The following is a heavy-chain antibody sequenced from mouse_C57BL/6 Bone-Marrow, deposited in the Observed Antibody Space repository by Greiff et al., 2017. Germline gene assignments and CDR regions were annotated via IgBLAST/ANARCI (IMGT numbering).Heavy chain of an antibody. Sequence: EVHLVESGPGLVQPSQSLSLTCSVTGYSITRGYYWNWIRQFPGNKLEWMGYISYDGSNNYNPSLKNRISITRDTSKNQFFLKLNSVTTEDTATYYCARGRDYDDYWGQGTTLTVSS. CDR1: GYSITRGYY. D-gene: IGHD2-4*01. CDR3: ARGRDYDDY. V-gene: IGHV3-6*01. CDR2: ISYDGSN. J-gene: IGHJ2*01.